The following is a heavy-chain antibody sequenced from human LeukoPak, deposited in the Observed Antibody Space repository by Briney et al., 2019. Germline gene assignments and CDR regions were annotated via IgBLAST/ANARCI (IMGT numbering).Heavy chain of an antibody. V-gene: IGHV3-21*01. CDR2: ITSSSSYI. CDR1: GFTFSNYN. J-gene: IGHJ6*03. CDR3: ASILTTNYYYMDV. Sequence: GGSLRLSCAASGFTFSNYNMNWVRHAPGKGLEWVSSITSSSSYIYYADSVKGRFTISRDNAKNSLYLQMNSLRAEDTAVYYCASILTTNYYYMDVWGKGTTVTVSS. D-gene: IGHD4-11*01.